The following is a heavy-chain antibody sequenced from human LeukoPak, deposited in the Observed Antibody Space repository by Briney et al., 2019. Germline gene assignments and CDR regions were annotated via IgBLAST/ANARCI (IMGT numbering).Heavy chain of an antibody. V-gene: IGHV4-59*01. D-gene: IGHD6-19*01. CDR1: GGSISSYY. CDR3: ARRKARAGYYYYMDV. CDR2: IYYSGST. Sequence: PSETLSLTCTVSGGSISSYYWSWIRQPPGKGLEWIGYIYYSGSTNYNLSLKSRVTISVDTSKNQFSLKLSSVTAADTAVYYCARRKARAGYYYYMDVWGKGTTVTVSS. J-gene: IGHJ6*03.